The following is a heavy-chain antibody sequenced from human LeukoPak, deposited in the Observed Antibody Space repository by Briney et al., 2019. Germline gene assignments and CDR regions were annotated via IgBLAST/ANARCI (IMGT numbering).Heavy chain of an antibody. CDR3: AKEGSYDFWSGYFDQYYFDY. CDR1: GFTFSSYG. J-gene: IGHJ4*02. V-gene: IGHV3-30*18. CDR2: ISYDGSNK. D-gene: IGHD3-3*01. Sequence: GGSLRLSCAASGFTFSSYGMHWVRQAPGKGLEWVAVISYDGSNKYYADPVKGRFTISRDNSKNTLYLQMNSLRAEDTAVYYCAKEGSYDFWSGYFDQYYFDYWGQGTLVTVSS.